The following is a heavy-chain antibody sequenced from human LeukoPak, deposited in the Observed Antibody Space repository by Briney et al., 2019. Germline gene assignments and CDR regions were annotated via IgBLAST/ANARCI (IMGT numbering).Heavy chain of an antibody. Sequence: SETLSLTCTVSGGSIRSSSYYWGWIRRPPGKGLEWIGSIYYSGSTSYNPSLKSRVTMSVDTSKNQFSLNLSSVTAADTAVYYCARDHSSGWNWFDPWGQGTLVTVSS. CDR3: ARDHSSGWNWFDP. V-gene: IGHV4-39*07. CDR1: GGSIRSSSYY. J-gene: IGHJ5*02. D-gene: IGHD6-19*01. CDR2: IYYSGST.